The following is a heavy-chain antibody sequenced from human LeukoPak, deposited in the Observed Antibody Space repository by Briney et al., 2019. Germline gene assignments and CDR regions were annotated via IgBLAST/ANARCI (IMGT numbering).Heavy chain of an antibody. CDR1: GFTSSSYS. CDR2: ISFSSSTI. CDR3: ARGGYDSSGYYSGAGARADY. J-gene: IGHJ4*02. V-gene: IGHV3-48*01. Sequence: GGSLRLSCAASGFTSSSYSMNWVRQAPGKGLEWVAYISFSSSTIYYAGSVRGRFTISRDNAQNSLYLQMNSLRAEDTAVYHCARGGYDSSGYYSGAGARADYWGQGTLVTVSS. D-gene: IGHD3-22*01.